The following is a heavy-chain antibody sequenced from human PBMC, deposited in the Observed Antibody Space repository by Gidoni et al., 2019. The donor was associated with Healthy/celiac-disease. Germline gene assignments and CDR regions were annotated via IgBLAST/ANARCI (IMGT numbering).Heavy chain of an antibody. CDR3: ARDRILGELSKVYYYYYMDV. V-gene: IGHV6-1*01. Sequence: TSKWYNDYAVSVKSRITINPDTSKNQFSLQLNSVTPEDTAVYYCARDRILGELSKVYYYYYMDVWGKGTTVTVSS. J-gene: IGHJ6*03. D-gene: IGHD3-16*02. CDR2: TSKWYN.